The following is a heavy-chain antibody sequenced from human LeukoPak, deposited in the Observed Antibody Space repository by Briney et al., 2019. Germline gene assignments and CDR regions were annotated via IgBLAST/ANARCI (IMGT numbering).Heavy chain of an antibody. CDR1: GFTFSSYS. Sequence: GGSLRLSCAASGFTFSSYSMNWVRQAPGKGLEWVAGIFGSGGSPHCADSVKGRFTISRDNSRNTVYLQINSLRADDTAVYYCGKTTVGYSSGQKPAWPVDYWGQGTLVTVSS. D-gene: IGHD5-18*01. CDR3: GKTTVGYSSGQKPAWPVDY. J-gene: IGHJ4*02. V-gene: IGHV3-23*01. CDR2: IFGSGGSP.